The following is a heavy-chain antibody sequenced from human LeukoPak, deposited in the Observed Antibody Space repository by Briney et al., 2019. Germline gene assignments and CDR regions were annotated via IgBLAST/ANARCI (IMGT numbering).Heavy chain of an antibody. D-gene: IGHD2-2*01. CDR1: GGSFSGYY. Sequence: SETLSLTCAVYGGSFSGYYCSWIRQPPGKGLEWIGEINHSGSTNYNPSLKSRVTISVDTSKNQFSLKLSSVTAADTAVYYCARLFSSWFDPWGQGTLVTVSS. CDR3: ARLFSSWFDP. J-gene: IGHJ5*02. V-gene: IGHV4-34*01. CDR2: INHSGST.